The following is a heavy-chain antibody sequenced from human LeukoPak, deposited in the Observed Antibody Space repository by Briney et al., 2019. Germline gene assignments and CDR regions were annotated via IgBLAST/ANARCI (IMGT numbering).Heavy chain of an antibody. V-gene: IGHV3-48*02. D-gene: IGHD4-11*01. CDR1: GFTFSSYS. J-gene: IGHJ6*02. CDR3: ARGTVTTFFYYYGMDV. Sequence: GGSLRLSCAASGFTFSSYSMTWVRQAPGKGLEWASYISSSSSTIYYADSVKGRFTISRDNAKNSLYLQMNSLRDEDTAVYYCARGTVTTFFYYYGMDVWGQGTTVTVSS. CDR2: ISSSSSTI.